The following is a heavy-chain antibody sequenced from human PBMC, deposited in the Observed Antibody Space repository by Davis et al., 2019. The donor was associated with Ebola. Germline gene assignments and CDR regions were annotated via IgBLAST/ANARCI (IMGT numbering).Heavy chain of an antibody. D-gene: IGHD6-19*01. CDR3: ARVKVGHSSGWCIGNWFDP. V-gene: IGHV1-18*04. CDR2: INPHNGNT. J-gene: IGHJ5*02. CDR1: GYTFTSYG. Sequence: ASVKVSCKASGYTFTSYGITWVRQAPGQGLEWMGWINPHNGNTNYAQNVQGRVTMTTDTSTSTAYMELRSLRSDDTAVYYCARVKVGHSSGWCIGNWFDPWGQGTLVTVSS.